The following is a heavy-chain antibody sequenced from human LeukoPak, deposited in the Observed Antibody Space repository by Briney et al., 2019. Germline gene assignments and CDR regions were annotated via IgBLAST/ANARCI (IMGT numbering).Heavy chain of an antibody. CDR3: AREPVDVGYFDP. CDR1: GGTFSSYG. Sequence: SVKVSCKASGGTFSSYGISWVRQPPGQGLEWMGRIIPIIGITNYAQKFQGRVTFTADKLTSTAFMELSSLRSDDTAVFYCAREPVDVGYFDPWGQGTLVTVSS. D-gene: IGHD5-12*01. J-gene: IGHJ5*02. CDR2: IIPIIGIT. V-gene: IGHV1-69*04.